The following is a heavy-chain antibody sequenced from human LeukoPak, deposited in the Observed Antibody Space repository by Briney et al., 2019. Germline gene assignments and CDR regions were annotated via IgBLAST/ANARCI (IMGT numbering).Heavy chain of an antibody. CDR2: ISAYNGNT. V-gene: IGHV1-18*01. D-gene: IGHD2-2*03. CDR3: ARDRVGVDIVVVPAGEFDY. Sequence: ASVKVSCKASGYTFTSYGISWVRQAPGQGLEWMGWISAYNGNTNYAQKLQGRVTMTTDTSTSTAYMELRSLRSDDTAVYYCARDRVGVDIVVVPAGEFDYWGQGTLATVSS. CDR1: GYTFTSYG. J-gene: IGHJ4*02.